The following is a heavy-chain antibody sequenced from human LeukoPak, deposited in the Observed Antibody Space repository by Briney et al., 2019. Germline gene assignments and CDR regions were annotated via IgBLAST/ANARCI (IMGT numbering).Heavy chain of an antibody. V-gene: IGHV1-8*01. J-gene: IGHJ6*02. CDR3: ARGGTLVRGVAILYGMDV. Sequence: ASVMVSCRASGYSLTSYDINWVRQAAGQGLEWVGWMNSNSGNTGYARKFQGRVTLTRDTSINTAYMEVNSLTSEDTAVYYCARGGTLVRGVAILYGMDVWGQGTTVTVSS. CDR1: GYSLTSYD. CDR2: MNSNSGNT. D-gene: IGHD3-10*01.